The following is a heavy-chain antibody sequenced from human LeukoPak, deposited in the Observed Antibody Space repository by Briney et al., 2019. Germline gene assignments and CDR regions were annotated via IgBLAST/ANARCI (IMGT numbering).Heavy chain of an antibody. J-gene: IGHJ4*02. CDR2: IYYTGST. CDR3: ARHYIAVAGFFDY. Sequence: SETLSLTCTVSGGSISSSSYYWGWIRQPPGKGLEWIASIYYTGSTYYNPSLKSRVTISVDTSKNKFYLKLSSVTAADTAVYYCARHYIAVAGFFDYWGPGALVTVSS. CDR1: GGSISSSSYY. V-gene: IGHV4-39*01. D-gene: IGHD6-19*01.